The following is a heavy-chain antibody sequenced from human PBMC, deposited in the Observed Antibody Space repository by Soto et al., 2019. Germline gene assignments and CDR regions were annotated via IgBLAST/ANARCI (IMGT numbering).Heavy chain of an antibody. CDR2: ISNSGDTI. CDR3: AVPVAAPTHYDYDDMDV. V-gene: IGHV3-23*01. CDR1: GFTFSYYT. J-gene: IGHJ6*02. D-gene: IGHD6-6*01. Sequence: EVQLLESGGGLVQPGGSLRLSCVASGFTFSYYTMSWVRQAPGKGLEWVSGISNSGDTIYYADSVKGRFTISRDNFKNALYLQMNGLRADDAAVYYCAVPVAAPTHYDYDDMDVWGQGTTVTVSS.